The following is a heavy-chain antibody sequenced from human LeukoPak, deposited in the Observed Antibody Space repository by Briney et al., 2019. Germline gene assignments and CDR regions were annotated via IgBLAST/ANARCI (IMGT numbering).Heavy chain of an antibody. CDR1: GFTFSAYT. CDR3: APALSLYDYIYFDY. J-gene: IGHJ4*02. Sequence: GGSLRLSCAASGFTFSAYTMNWVRQAPGKGLEWVSSISSSRNYIYYADSVKGRFTISRDNTKNSLFLQMDSLRAEDTAVYYCAPALSLYDYIYFDYWGQGALVTVSS. V-gene: IGHV3-21*01. CDR2: ISSSRNYI. D-gene: IGHD5-12*01.